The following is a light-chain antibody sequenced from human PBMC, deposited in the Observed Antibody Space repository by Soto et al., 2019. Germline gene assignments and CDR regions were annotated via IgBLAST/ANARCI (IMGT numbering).Light chain of an antibody. Sequence: QSVLTQPASVSGSPGQSITISCTGTSSDVGGYNYVSWYQQHPGIAPKLMISEVSNRPSGLSNRFSGTKSGNTASLTISGLQAEDEADYYCSSYTSSRTMIFGGGTKLTVL. J-gene: IGLJ2*01. CDR1: SSDVGGYNY. V-gene: IGLV2-14*01. CDR3: SSYTSSRTMI. CDR2: EVS.